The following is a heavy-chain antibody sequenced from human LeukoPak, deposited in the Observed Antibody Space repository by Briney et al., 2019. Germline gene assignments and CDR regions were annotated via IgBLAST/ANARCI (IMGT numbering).Heavy chain of an antibody. Sequence: PSETLSLTCTVSGGSISSSSYYWGWIRQPPGKGLEWIANIYYSGSTYYNPSLKSRVTITVDTSKNQFSLRLSSVTAADTAVYYCARLLKVEPGSDYWGQGTLVTVSS. V-gene: IGHV4-39*01. J-gene: IGHJ4*02. CDR1: GGSISSSSYY. D-gene: IGHD1-1*01. CDR2: IYYSGST. CDR3: ARLLKVEPGSDY.